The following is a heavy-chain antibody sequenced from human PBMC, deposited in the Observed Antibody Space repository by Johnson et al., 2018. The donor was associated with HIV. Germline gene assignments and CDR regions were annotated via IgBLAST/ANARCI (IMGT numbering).Heavy chain of an antibody. CDR2: ISYDGSNK. D-gene: IGHD1-26*01. Sequence: QVQLVESGGGVVQPGRSLRLSCAASGFTFSSYAMHWVRQAPGKGLEWVAVISYDGSNKYYADSVKGRFTISRDNSKNTAYLQMNSLKTEDTAVYYCTKGLEWATAGDAFDIWGQGTMVTVSS. CDR3: TKGLEWATAGDAFDI. CDR1: GFTFSSYA. V-gene: IGHV3-30-3*01. J-gene: IGHJ3*02.